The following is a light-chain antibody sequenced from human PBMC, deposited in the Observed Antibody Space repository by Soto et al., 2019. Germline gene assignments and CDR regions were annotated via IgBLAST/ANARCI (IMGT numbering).Light chain of an antibody. J-gene: IGKJ5*01. CDR1: QSVSGY. CDR3: QQHNQWPIT. Sequence: EIVLTQSPAALSLSPGERATLSCRASQSVSGYLAWYQQKPGQAPRLLIYDTSTRATGIPDRFSGSGSGTEFTLTIKSLQSEDSAVYYCQQHNQWPITVGQGKRREIK. CDR2: DTS. V-gene: IGKV3-11*01.